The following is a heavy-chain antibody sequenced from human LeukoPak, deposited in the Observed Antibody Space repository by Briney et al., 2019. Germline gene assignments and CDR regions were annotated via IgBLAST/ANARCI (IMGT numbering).Heavy chain of an antibody. V-gene: IGHV4-38-2*02. CDR1: GYSISSGYY. CDR3: ARDPSGSFFNWFDP. J-gene: IGHJ5*02. Sequence: SETLSLTCTVSGYSISSGYYWGWIRQPPGNGLEWIGSIYHSGSTYYNPSLKSRVTMLVDTSKNQFSLKLRSVTAADTAVYYCARDPSGSFFNWFDPWGRGTLVTVSS. CDR2: IYHSGST. D-gene: IGHD1-26*01.